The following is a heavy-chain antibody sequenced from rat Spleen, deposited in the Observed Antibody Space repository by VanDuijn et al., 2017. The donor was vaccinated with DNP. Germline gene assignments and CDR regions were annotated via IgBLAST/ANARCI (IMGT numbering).Heavy chain of an antibody. D-gene: IGHD1-11*01. J-gene: IGHJ2*01. CDR1: GFTFSDSY. Sequence: EVQLVESGGSLVQPGRSLKLSCAASGFTFSDSYMVWVRQAPMKGLEWVAFISYDGDNTYYGDSVKGRFTISRDNAKSTLYLQMNGLRSEDTATYYCANWVTTAPGGYWCQGVMFTVSS. V-gene: IGHV5-22*01. CDR3: ANWVTTAPGGY. CDR2: ISYDGDNT.